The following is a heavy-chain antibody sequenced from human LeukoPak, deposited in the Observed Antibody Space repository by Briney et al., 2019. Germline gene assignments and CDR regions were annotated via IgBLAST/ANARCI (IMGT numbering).Heavy chain of an antibody. CDR3: AKAGEYCSSTSCSFDP. CDR2: ISWNSGSI. CDR1: GFTFDDYA. J-gene: IGHJ5*02. D-gene: IGHD2-2*01. V-gene: IGHV3-9*01. Sequence: PGRSLRLSCAASGFTFDDYAMHWVRQAPGKGLEWVSGISWNSGSIGYADSVKGRFTISRDNAKNSLYLQMSSLRAEDTASYYCAKAGEYCSSTSCSFDPWGQGTLVTVSS.